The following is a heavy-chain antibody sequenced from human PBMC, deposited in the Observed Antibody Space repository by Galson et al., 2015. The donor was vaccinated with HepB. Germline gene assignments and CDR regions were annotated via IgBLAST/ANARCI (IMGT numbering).Heavy chain of an antibody. CDR2: INPSGGST. CDR3: AREPKEYHYDSSGSANY. J-gene: IGHJ4*02. CDR1: GYTFTSYY. D-gene: IGHD3-22*01. V-gene: IGHV1-46*01. Sequence: SVKVSCKASGYTFTSYYMRWVRQAPGQGLEWMGIINPSGGSTSYAQKFQGRVTMTRDTSTSTVYMELSSLRSEDTAVYYCAREPKEYHYDSSGSANYWGQGTLVTVSS.